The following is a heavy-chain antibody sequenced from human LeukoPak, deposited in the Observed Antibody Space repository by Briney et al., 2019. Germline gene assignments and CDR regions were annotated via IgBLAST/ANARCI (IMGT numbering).Heavy chain of an antibody. Sequence: GGSLRLSCAASGFTFRDYYMSWIRQAPGKGLEWISYISGSNITIYYTDSVKGRFTISRDNTKKLLYLQMDSLRAEDTATYYCARRSWSHAFDVWGRGTFVTVSS. J-gene: IGHJ3*01. CDR2: ISGSNITI. CDR1: GFTFRDYY. V-gene: IGHV3-11*01. CDR3: ARRSWSHAFDV. D-gene: IGHD2-15*01.